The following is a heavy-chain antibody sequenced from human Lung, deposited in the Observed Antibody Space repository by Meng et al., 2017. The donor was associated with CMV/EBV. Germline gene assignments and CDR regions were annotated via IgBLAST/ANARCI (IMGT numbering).Heavy chain of an antibody. CDR2: VHYSGST. Sequence: ESLKISCTVSGGSISSGGEYWGWIRQPPGKGLEWIGTVHYSGSTNYNPYLKSRLTISVDTSKSQFSLNLNSVTAADTAVYYCAPRIRRSFDIWGQGTMVTVSS. D-gene: IGHD2-15*01. CDR3: APRIRRSFDI. CDR1: GGSISSGGEY. V-gene: IGHV4-39*01. J-gene: IGHJ3*02.